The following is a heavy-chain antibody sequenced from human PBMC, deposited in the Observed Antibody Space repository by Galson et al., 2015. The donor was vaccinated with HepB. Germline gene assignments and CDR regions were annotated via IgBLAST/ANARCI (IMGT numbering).Heavy chain of an antibody. CDR2: IKEDGSEK. CDR1: GFTFSSYW. V-gene: IGHV3-7*03. Sequence: SLRLSCAASGFTFSSYWMTWVRQAPGKGLEWVANIKEDGSEKYCVDSVKGRFTITRDNAKNSLYLQMNSLRAEDTAVYYCARASMIVARFFDLWGRGTLVTVSS. CDR3: ARASMIVARFFDL. J-gene: IGHJ2*01. D-gene: IGHD3-22*01.